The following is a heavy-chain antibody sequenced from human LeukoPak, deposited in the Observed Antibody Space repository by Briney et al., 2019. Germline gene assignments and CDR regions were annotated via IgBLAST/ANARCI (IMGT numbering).Heavy chain of an antibody. D-gene: IGHD4-17*01. V-gene: IGHV3-21*01. Sequence: SGGSLRLSCAASGFTFSSYAMSWVRQAPGKGLEWVSSISSSSSYIYYADSVKGRFTISRDNAKNSLYLQMNSLRAEDTAVYYCARDHDYGVINAWGQGTLVTVSS. CDR3: ARDHDYGVINA. J-gene: IGHJ5*02. CDR2: ISSSSSYI. CDR1: GFTFSSYA.